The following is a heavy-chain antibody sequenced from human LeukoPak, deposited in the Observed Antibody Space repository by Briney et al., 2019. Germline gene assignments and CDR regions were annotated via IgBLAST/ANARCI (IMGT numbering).Heavy chain of an antibody. CDR3: AKDKRNYYDSSGYYPVYYYGMDV. Sequence: GGSLRLSCAASGFTFSSYGMHWVRQAPGKGLEWVAVISYDGSNKYYADSVKGRFTISRDNSKNTLYLQMNSLRAEDKAVYYCAKDKRNYYDSSGYYPVYYYGMDVWGQGTTVTVSS. V-gene: IGHV3-30*18. J-gene: IGHJ6*02. CDR2: ISYDGSNK. CDR1: GFTFSSYG. D-gene: IGHD3-22*01.